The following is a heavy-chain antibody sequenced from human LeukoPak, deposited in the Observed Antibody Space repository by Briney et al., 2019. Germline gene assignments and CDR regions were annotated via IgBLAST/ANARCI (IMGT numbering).Heavy chain of an antibody. CDR2: ISGSGGST. CDR3: AKVFPTIIVDSNYGLDY. Sequence: GGSLRLSCAASGFTFSSYAMSWVRQAPGKGLEWVSAISGSGGSTYYADSVKGRFTISRDNSKNTLYLQMNSLRAEDTAVYYCAKVFPTIIVDSNYGLDYWGQGTLVTVSS. V-gene: IGHV3-23*01. CDR1: GFTFSSYA. J-gene: IGHJ4*02. D-gene: IGHD4-11*01.